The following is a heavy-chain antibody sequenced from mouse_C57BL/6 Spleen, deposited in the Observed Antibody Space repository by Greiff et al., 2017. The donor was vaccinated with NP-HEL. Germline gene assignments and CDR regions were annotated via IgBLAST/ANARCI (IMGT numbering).Heavy chain of an antibody. CDR2: IWSGGST. CDR3: ARIDWYIGWADY. D-gene: IGHD1-1*02. V-gene: IGHV2-2*01. CDR1: GFSLTSYG. J-gene: IGHJ2*01. Sequence: QVQLKESGPGLVQPSQSLSITCTVSGFSLTSYGVHWVRQSPGKGLEWLGVIWSGGSTDYNAAFISRLSISKDNSKSQVFFKMNSLQADDTAIYYCARIDWYIGWADYWGQGTTLTVSS.